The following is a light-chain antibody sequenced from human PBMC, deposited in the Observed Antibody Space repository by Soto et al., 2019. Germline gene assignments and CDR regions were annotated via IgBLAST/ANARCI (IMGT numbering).Light chain of an antibody. CDR2: EVS. CDR1: SSDIGYHNR. Sequence: QSALTQPPSVSGSPGQSVTISCTETSSDIGYHNRVSWYQQPPGTAPKLMIYEVSTRYSGVPDRFSGSKSGNTASLTISGLQAEDEADYYCSSFASSATLVFGGGTKLTVL. CDR3: SSFASSATLV. J-gene: IGLJ3*02. V-gene: IGLV2-18*02.